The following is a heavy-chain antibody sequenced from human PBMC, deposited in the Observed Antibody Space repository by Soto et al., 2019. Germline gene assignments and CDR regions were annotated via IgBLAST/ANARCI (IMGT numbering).Heavy chain of an antibody. D-gene: IGHD6-13*01. CDR2: ISSSGATI. V-gene: IGHV3-48*01. J-gene: IGHJ4*02. CDR1: GFTVNSFS. Sequence: GGSLRLSCAGSGFTVNSFSMNWVRQAPGKGLEWVSYISSSGATIYYADSVKGRFSISRDNSKNTLYLQMNSLRAEETAVYYCARDRRIAAGWVSYYCDYWGQGTLVTVSS. CDR3: ARDRRIAAGWVSYYCDY.